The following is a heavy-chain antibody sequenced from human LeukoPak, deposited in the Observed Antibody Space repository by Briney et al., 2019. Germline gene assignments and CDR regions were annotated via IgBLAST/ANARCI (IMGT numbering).Heavy chain of an antibody. V-gene: IGHV3-9*01. D-gene: IGHD6-6*01. Sequence: GGSLRLSCAASGFTFDDYAMHWVRHAPGKGLEWVSGISWNSGSIGYADSVKGRFTISRDNAKNSLYLQMNSLRAEDTALYYCAKGNTWQLHDAFDIWGQGTMVTVSS. CDR3: AKGNTWQLHDAFDI. CDR1: GFTFDDYA. CDR2: ISWNSGSI. J-gene: IGHJ3*02.